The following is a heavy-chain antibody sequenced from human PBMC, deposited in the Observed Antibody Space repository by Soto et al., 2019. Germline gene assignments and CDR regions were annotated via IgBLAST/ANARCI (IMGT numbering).Heavy chain of an antibody. D-gene: IGHD3-9*01. CDR3: ARVDYEFLTADSWRDY. CDR1: GYTFTSYG. J-gene: IGHJ4*02. CDR2: ISAYNGNT. Sequence: VASVKVSCKASGYTFTSYGISWVRQAPGQGLEWMGWISAYNGNTDNAQNLQGRVTMTTDTSTSTAYMELRSLRSDDTAVYYCARVDYEFLTADSWRDYWVQGSLVTVSS. V-gene: IGHV1-18*01.